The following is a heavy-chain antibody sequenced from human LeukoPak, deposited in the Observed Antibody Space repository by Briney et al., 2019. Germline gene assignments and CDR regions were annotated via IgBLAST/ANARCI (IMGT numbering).Heavy chain of an antibody. Sequence: GGSLRLSCAASGFTVSTNYMSWVRQAPGKGLEWVSVIDSGGSKKYAESVKGRFTISRDNSKNTLYLQMNSLRAEDTAVYYCARESPDDSSASWGQATLVTVSS. CDR2: IDSGGSK. V-gene: IGHV3-66*01. D-gene: IGHD3-22*01. CDR1: GFTVSTNY. CDR3: ARESPDDSSAS. J-gene: IGHJ5*02.